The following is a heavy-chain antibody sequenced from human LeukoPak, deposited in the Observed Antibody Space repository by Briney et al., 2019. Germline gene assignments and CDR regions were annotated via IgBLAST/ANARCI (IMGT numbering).Heavy chain of an antibody. CDR3: ARARYNWKVPYFDY. CDR2: IYYSGST. V-gene: IGHV4-59*01. Sequence: PSETLSLTCTGSGGSISSYYWSWIRQPPGKGLEWIGYIYYSGSTNYNPSLKRRVTISVDTSKNQFSLKLSSVTAADTAVYYCARARYNWKVPYFDYWGQGTLVTVSS. D-gene: IGHD1-20*01. CDR1: GGSISSYY. J-gene: IGHJ4*02.